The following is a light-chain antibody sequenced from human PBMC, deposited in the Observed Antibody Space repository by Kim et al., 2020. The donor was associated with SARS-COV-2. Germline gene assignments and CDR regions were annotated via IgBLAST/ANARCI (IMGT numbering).Light chain of an antibody. Sequence: EIVLTQSPATLSLSPGERATLSCRASQSVSSYLAWYQQKPGQAPRLLIYDASNRATGIPARFSGSGSGTDFTLTISSLEPEYFAVYYCQQRSNWKWTFGQGTKVDIK. J-gene: IGKJ1*01. V-gene: IGKV3-11*01. CDR2: DAS. CDR1: QSVSSY. CDR3: QQRSNWKWT.